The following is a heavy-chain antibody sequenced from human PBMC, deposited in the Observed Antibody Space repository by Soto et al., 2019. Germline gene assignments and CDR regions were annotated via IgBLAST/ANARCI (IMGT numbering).Heavy chain of an antibody. D-gene: IGHD2-15*01. J-gene: IGHJ5*02. CDR2: IFYSGST. CDR1: DGNISSGGYY. Sequence: SETLCLTWTVADGNISSGGYYWNWIRQHPGRGLEWIGYIFYSGSTYYNPSLQSRVTISVDTSKNQFSLRLSSVTAADTAVYYCARDRRNLGYCSGGTCYPSYWFDPWGEGTLVTVSS. CDR3: ARDRRNLGYCSGGTCYPSYWFDP. V-gene: IGHV4-31*02.